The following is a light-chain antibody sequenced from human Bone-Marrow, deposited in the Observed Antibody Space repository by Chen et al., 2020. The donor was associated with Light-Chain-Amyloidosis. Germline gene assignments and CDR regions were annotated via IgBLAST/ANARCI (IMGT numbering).Light chain of an antibody. CDR1: NIGSTS. CDR3: QVWDRSSDRPV. J-gene: IGLJ3*02. CDR2: DDS. Sequence: SYVLTQPSSVSVAPGQTATIACGGNNIGSTSVHWYQQTPGQAPLLVVYDDSDRPSGIPERLSCLHPGNPANPTIRRVEAGDEADYYCQVWDRSSDRPVFGGGTKLTVL. V-gene: IGLV3-21*02.